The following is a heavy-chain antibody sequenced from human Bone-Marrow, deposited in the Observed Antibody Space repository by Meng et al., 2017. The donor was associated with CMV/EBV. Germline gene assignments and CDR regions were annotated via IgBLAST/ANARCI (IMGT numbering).Heavy chain of an antibody. V-gene: IGHV3-15*01. CDR3: TTPITIFGVANWFDP. CDR1: GFTFSNAW. D-gene: IGHD3-3*01. CDR2: IKSKTDGGTT. J-gene: IGHJ5*02. Sequence: GESLKISCAASGFTFSNAWMSWVRQAPGKGLEWVGRIKSKTDGGTTDYAAPVKGRFTISRDDSKNTLYLQMNSLKTEDTAVYYCTTPITIFGVANWFDPWGQGTLVTVSS.